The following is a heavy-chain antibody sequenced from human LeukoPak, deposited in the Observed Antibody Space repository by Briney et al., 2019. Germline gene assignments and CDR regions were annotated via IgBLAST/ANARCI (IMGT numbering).Heavy chain of an antibody. Sequence: GSLRLSCAAFGFTVSSNYMSWVRKAPGKGLEWVSVIYSGGSTYYADSVKGRFTISRDNSKNTLYLQMNSLRAEDTAVYYCARDRPNILGLDPWGQGTLVTVSS. CDR3: ARDRPNILGLDP. J-gene: IGHJ5*02. V-gene: IGHV3-53*01. D-gene: IGHD2/OR15-2a*01. CDR1: GFTVSSNY. CDR2: IYSGGST.